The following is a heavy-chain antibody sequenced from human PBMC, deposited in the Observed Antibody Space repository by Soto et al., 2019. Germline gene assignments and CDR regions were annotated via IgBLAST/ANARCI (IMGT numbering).Heavy chain of an antibody. J-gene: IGHJ4*02. CDR1: GFTFTSSA. D-gene: IGHD2-15*01. V-gene: IGHV1-58*02. CDR3: AADCSGGSCYQGSFDY. Sequence: SVKVSCKASGFTFTSSAMQLVRQARRQRLEWIGWIVVGSGNTNYAQKFQERVTITRDMSTSTAYMELRSLRSEDTAIYYCAADCSGGSCYQGSFDYWGQGTLVTVSS. CDR2: IVVGSGNT.